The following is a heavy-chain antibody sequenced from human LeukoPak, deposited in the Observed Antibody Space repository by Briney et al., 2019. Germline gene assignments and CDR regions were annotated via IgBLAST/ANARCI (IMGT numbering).Heavy chain of an antibody. CDR2: INHNGNVN. Sequence: GGSLRLSCAASGFTFSSYWMNWARQAPGKGLEWVASINHNGNVNYYVDSVKGRFTISRDNAKNSLYLQMSNLRAEDTAVYFCARGGGLDLWGQGAKVP. D-gene: IGHD3-16*01. J-gene: IGHJ6*02. CDR3: ARGGGLDL. CDR1: GFTFSSYW. V-gene: IGHV3-7*03.